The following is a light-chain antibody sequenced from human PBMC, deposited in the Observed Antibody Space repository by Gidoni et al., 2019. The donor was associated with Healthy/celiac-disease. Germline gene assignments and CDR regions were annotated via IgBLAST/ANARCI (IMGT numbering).Light chain of an antibody. J-gene: IGKJ2*01. V-gene: IGKV4-1*01. CDR2: WAS. Sequence: DIVMTQSPDSLAVSLGERATINCKSSQSVLYSSNNKNCLAWYQQKPGQPPKLLIYWASTRESGVPDRFSGSGSGTDFTLTISSLQAEDVAVYYCQQYYSTPPTFGQGTKLEIK. CDR3: QQYYSTPPT. CDR1: QSVLYSSNNKNC.